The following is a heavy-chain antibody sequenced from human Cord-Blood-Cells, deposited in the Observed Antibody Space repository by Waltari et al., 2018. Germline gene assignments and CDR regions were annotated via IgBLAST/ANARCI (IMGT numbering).Heavy chain of an antibody. J-gene: IGHJ4*02. CDR2: INHSAST. CDR3: ARSLQNIAAAGSFDY. CDR1: GGSFSGYY. D-gene: IGHD6-13*01. V-gene: IGHV4-34*01. Sequence: QVQLQQWGAGLLKPSETLSLTCAVYGGSFSGYYWSWIRQPPGKGLEWIGEINHSASTNYNPSLTSRVTISVDTSKNQFSLKLSSVTAADTAVYYCARSLQNIAAAGSFDYWGQGTLVTVSS.